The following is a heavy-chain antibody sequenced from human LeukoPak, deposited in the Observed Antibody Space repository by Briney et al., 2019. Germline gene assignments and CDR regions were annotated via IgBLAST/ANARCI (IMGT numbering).Heavy chain of an antibody. CDR3: AKAHYFLAAHPPYYYYGMDV. CDR2: ISGSGGST. J-gene: IGHJ6*02. D-gene: IGHD2/OR15-2a*01. Sequence: PGGSLRLSCAASGFTFSSYAMSWVRQAPGKGLEWVSAISGSGGSTYYADSVKGRFTISRDNSKNTLYLQMNSLRAEDTAVYYCAKAHYFLAAHPPYYYYGMDVWGQGTTVTVSS. V-gene: IGHV3-23*01. CDR1: GFTFSSYA.